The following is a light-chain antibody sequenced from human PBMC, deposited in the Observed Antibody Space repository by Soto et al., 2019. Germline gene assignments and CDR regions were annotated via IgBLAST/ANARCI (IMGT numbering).Light chain of an antibody. J-gene: IGKJ4*01. CDR3: QQYGNYPLT. V-gene: IGKV1D-13*01. CDR1: QGIVNA. CDR2: DAS. Sequence: AIQLTQSPSSLSASVGDRVTITCRTSQGIVNALAWYQQKPGRPPKLLMYDASILQTGVPLRFSGSGSGTDFTLTITRLQHEDFATYFCQQYGNYPLTFGGGTTVDVK.